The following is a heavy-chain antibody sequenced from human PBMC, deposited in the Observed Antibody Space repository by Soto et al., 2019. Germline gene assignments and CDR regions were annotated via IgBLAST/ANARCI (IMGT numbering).Heavy chain of an antibody. J-gene: IGHJ6*02. V-gene: IGHV3-15*01. Sequence: EVQLVESGGGLVKPGGSLRLSCAASGFTFSNAWMSWVRQAPGKGLEWVGRIKSKTDGGTTDYAAPVKGRFTISRDDSKNTLYLQMNSLKTEDTAVYYCTTVDGDSLYYYYYGMDVWGQGTTVTVSS. CDR1: GFTFSNAW. CDR3: TTVDGDSLYYYYYGMDV. D-gene: IGHD4-17*01. CDR2: IKSKTDGGTT.